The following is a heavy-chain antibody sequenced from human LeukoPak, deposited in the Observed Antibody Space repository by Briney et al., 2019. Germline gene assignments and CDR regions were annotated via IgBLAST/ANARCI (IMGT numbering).Heavy chain of an antibody. D-gene: IGHD3-10*01. CDR1: GGSFSGYY. J-gene: IGHJ4*02. Sequence: SETLSLTCAVYGGSFSGYYWSWIRQPPGKGLEWIGEINHSGSTNYNPSLKSRVTISVDTSKNQFSLKLSSVTAADTAVYYCARRSIVRGVRFDYWGQGTLVTVSS. CDR2: INHSGST. V-gene: IGHV4-34*01. CDR3: ARRSIVRGVRFDY.